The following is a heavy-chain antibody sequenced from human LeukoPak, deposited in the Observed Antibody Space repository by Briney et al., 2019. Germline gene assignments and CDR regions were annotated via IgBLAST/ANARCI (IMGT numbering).Heavy chain of an antibody. CDR1: GYSISSGYY. J-gene: IGHJ4*02. Sequence: SETLSLTCTVSGYSISSGYYWGWIRQPPGKGLEWIGSIYHSGSTYYNPSLKSRVTISVDTSKNQFSLKLSSVTAADTAVYYCAGGSRTMYYFDYWGQGTLVTVSS. D-gene: IGHD1/OR15-1a*01. V-gene: IGHV4-38-2*02. CDR3: AGGSRTMYYFDY. CDR2: IYHSGST.